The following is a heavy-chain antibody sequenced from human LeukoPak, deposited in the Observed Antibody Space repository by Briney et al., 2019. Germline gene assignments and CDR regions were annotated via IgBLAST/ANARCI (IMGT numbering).Heavy chain of an antibody. Sequence: GGSLRLSCAASGFTFSSYSMNWVRQAPGKGLEWVSYISSSSSTIYYADSVKGRFTISRDNAKNSLYLQMNSLRAEDTAVYYCARDSVGSSSLADGMDVWGQGTTVTVSS. CDR1: GFTFSSYS. CDR2: ISSSSSTI. J-gene: IGHJ6*02. D-gene: IGHD6-13*01. CDR3: ARDSVGSSSLADGMDV. V-gene: IGHV3-48*04.